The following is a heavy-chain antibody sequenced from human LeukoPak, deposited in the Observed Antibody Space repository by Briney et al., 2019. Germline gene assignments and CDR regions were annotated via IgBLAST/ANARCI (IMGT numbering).Heavy chain of an antibody. J-gene: IGHJ4*02. CDR3: ARGDGYNYVY. V-gene: IGHV4-61*02. CDR2: IYTSGST. CDR1: GVSISSSNSY. D-gene: IGHD5-24*01. Sequence: SETLSLTCTVSGVSISSSNSYWGWIRQPAGKGLEWIGRIYTSGSTYYNPSLKTRVTMSVDTSKNQFSLKLSSLTAADTAVYYCARGDGYNYVYWGQGTLVTVSS.